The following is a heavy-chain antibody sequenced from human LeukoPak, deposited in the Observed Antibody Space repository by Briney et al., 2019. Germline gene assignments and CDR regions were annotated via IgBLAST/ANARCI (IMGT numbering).Heavy chain of an antibody. V-gene: IGHV4-59*01. CDR2: FYYSGNT. D-gene: IGHD5-18*01. CDR3: ASARVVDTPMSYYMDV. J-gene: IGHJ6*03. Sequence: SETLSLTCTISGGSISSYYWNWIRRPPGKGLEWIGYFYYSGNTNYNPSLKSRLTISLDTSKNQFSLKPSSVTAADTAVYYCASARVVDTPMSYYMDVWGKGTTVTVSS. CDR1: GGSISSYY.